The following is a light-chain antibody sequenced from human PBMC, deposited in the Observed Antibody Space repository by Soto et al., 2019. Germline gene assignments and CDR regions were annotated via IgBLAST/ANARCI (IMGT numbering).Light chain of an antibody. CDR2: AVS. CDR1: ESIGSH. CDR3: QQSYSAPQFT. J-gene: IGKJ3*01. V-gene: IGKV1-39*01. Sequence: DIQMTQSPSSLSASVGARVTITCRASESIGSHLNWYQQKPGQAPKALIYAVSSLQSGVPSRFSGSGSGTEFTLTISSLQPEDFGTYYCQQSYSAPQFTFGPGTKVDIK.